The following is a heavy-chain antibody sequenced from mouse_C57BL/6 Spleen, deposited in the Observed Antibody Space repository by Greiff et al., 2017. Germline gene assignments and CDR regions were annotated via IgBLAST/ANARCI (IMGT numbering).Heavy chain of an antibody. CDR2: IDPETGGT. CDR3: TRRDDSKRGYYAMDY. V-gene: IGHV1-15*01. CDR1: GYTFTDYE. J-gene: IGHJ4*01. D-gene: IGHD2-5*01. Sequence: VQLQQSGAELVRPGASVTLSCKASGYTFTDYEMHWVKQTPVHGLEWIGAIDPETGGTAYNQKFKGKAILTADKASSTAYMELRSLTSEDSAVYYCTRRDDSKRGYYAMDYWGQGTSVTVSS.